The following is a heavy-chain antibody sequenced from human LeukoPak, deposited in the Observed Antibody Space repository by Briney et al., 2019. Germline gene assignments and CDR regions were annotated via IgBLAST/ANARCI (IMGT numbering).Heavy chain of an antibody. CDR1: GDSIGSGAFY. CDR2: IYYSGNL. J-gene: IGHJ4*02. Sequence: SETLSFTCDVSGDSIGSGAFYWGWVRQSPERGLEWIGSIYYSGNLYNNPSLKSRVTVSIDTSKNRFSLRLKSVTAADTAVYYCARGLTGGWAAVFDYWGQGTLVTVSS. CDR3: ARGLTGGWAAVFDY. D-gene: IGHD1-26*01. V-gene: IGHV4-39*02.